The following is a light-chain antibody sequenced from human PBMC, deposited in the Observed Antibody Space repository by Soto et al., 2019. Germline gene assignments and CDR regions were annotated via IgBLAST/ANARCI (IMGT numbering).Light chain of an antibody. CDR2: EVS. CDR3: MQSTQLPPT. V-gene: IGKV2D-29*02. J-gene: IGKJ5*01. Sequence: DVVMTQTTLSLSVAPGQPASVSCKSGQSLLHITGETFLFWYLQKPGQSPQLLIYEVSTRVSGVPDRFSGSGSGTDFTLEISRVETDDVGIYYCMQSTQLPPTFGQGTRLEI. CDR1: QSLLHITGETF.